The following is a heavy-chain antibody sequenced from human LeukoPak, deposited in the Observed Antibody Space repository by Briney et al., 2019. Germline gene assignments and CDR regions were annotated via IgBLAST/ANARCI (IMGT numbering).Heavy chain of an antibody. CDR3: ARELPPVVTYYFDY. CDR2: MWYDESNE. Sequence: GRSLRLSCVASGFXFSNYGIHWVRQAPGKGLEWVADMWYDESNEYSGDSVKGRFTISRDKSKNTLYLQMNSLRAEDTAVYYCARELPPVVTYYFDYWGQGTLVTVSS. V-gene: IGHV3-33*01. D-gene: IGHD3-22*01. CDR1: GFXFSNYG. J-gene: IGHJ4*02.